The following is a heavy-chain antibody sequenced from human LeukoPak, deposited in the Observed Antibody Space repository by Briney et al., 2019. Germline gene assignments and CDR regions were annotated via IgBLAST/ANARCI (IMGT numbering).Heavy chain of an antibody. CDR3: AIRLLDAFDI. V-gene: IGHV1-69*05. CDR1: GGTFSTYA. J-gene: IGHJ3*02. CDR2: IIPIFGTA. Sequence: SVKVSCKASGGTFSTYAISWVRQAPGQGLEWMGRIIPIFGTANYAQKFQGRVTITTDESTSTAYMELSSLRSEDTAVYYCAIRLLDAFDIWGQGTMVTVSS.